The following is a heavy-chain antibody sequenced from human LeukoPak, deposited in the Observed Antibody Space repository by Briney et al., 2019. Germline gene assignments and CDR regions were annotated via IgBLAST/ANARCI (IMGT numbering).Heavy chain of an antibody. V-gene: IGHV1-18*01. Sequence: PSVKVSCKASGYTFTSYGISWVRQAPGQGLEWMGWISAYNGNTNYAQKLQGRVTMTTDTSTSTAYMELRSLRSDDTAVYYCARAAAPLDWFDPWGQGTLVTVSS. D-gene: IGHD2-2*01. CDR1: GYTFTSYG. CDR3: ARAAAPLDWFDP. J-gene: IGHJ5*02. CDR2: ISAYNGNT.